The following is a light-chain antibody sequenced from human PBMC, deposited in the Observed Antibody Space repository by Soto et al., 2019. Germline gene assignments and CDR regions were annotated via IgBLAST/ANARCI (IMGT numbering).Light chain of an antibody. CDR3: ATWDSSLGAGM. CDR1: GSNVGNNY. V-gene: IGLV1-51*01. Sequence: QSVLTQPPSVSAAPGQKVTISCSGSGSNVGNNYVSWYQQLPGTAPRLLIYDDNQRPSGIPDRFSASKSGSSATLGITGLQTADEGDYYCATWDSSLGAGMFGGGTKLTVL. CDR2: DDN. J-gene: IGLJ3*02.